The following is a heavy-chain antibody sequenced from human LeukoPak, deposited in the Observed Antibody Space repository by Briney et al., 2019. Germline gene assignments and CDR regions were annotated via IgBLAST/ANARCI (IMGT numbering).Heavy chain of an antibody. V-gene: IGHV3-21*01. CDR3: ARAPPGRDLLGGFDF. J-gene: IGHJ4*02. CDR1: GFTFSSYS. Sequence: GGSLRLSCAGSGFTFSSYSMNWVRQAPGKGLQWVSSISRSSSYIYYADSVKGRFTISRDNARNSLYLQMNSLRAEDTAVYYCARAPPGRDLLGGFDFWGQGIRVTVSS. D-gene: IGHD2-15*01. CDR2: ISRSSSYI.